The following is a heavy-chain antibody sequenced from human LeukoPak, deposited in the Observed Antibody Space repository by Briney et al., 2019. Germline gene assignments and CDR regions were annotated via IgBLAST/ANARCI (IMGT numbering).Heavy chain of an antibody. J-gene: IGHJ4*02. CDR1: GGSVGSDY. CDR3: ARGPLDSGYTYFDS. Sequence: SETLSLTCTVSGGSVGSDYWSWIRQPPGKRLEWIGYFSYTGHTNYNPSLKSRVIISVNTSKNQFSLKLNSVTAADAAVYYCARGPLDSGYTYFDSWGQGTLVSVAS. CDR2: FSYTGHT. V-gene: IGHV4-59*02. D-gene: IGHD5-12*01.